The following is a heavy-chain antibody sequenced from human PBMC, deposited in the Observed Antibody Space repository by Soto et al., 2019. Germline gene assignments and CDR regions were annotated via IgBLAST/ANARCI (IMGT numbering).Heavy chain of an antibody. D-gene: IGHD3-22*01. CDR2: INHSGST. CDR3: ARLAPPNYYDSSGYYYIAFDY. J-gene: IGHJ4*02. CDR1: GGSFSGYY. Sequence: QVQLQQWGAGLLKPSETLSLTCAVYGGSFSGYYWSWIRQPPGKGLEWIGEINHSGSTNYNPSLKSRVTISVDTSKNQFSLKLSSVAAADTAVYYCARLAPPNYYDSSGYYYIAFDYWGQGTLVTVSS. V-gene: IGHV4-34*01.